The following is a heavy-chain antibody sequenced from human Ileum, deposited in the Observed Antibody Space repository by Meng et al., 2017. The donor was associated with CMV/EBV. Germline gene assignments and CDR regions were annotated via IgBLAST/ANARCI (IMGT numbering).Heavy chain of an antibody. CDR1: GYTFKNYS. D-gene: IGHD6-13*01. Sequence: ASVTVSCKASGYTFKNYSIHWVRQAPGQGLQWMGCSPGDGAFAHYSQHFQGRVTFTRDTSASTAYMDMSSLTSEDIAVYFCVRGRHSGSWLFDFWGHGSLVTVSS. CDR2: SPGDGAFA. J-gene: IGHJ4*01. CDR3: VRGRHSGSWLFDF. V-gene: IGHV1-3*02.